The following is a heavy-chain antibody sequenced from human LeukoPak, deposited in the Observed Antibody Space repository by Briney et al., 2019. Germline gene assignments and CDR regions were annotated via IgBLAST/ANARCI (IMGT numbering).Heavy chain of an antibody. CDR2: ISGSGGST. Sequence: GGSLRLSCATSGFTFSSYAMSWVRQAPGKGLEWVSAISGSGGSTYYADSVKGRFTISRDNSKNTLYLQMNSLRAEDTAVYYCAKIWLGYCSGGSCYSSHYWGQGTLVTVSS. CDR3: AKIWLGYCSGGSCYSSHY. V-gene: IGHV3-23*01. D-gene: IGHD2-15*01. CDR1: GFTFSSYA. J-gene: IGHJ4*02.